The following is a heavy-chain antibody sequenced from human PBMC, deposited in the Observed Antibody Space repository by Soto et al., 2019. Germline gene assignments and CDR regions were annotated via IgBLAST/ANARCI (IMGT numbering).Heavy chain of an antibody. CDR3: ARAPKEHIVVVTARGWFDP. D-gene: IGHD2-21*02. J-gene: IGHJ5*02. CDR1: GGTFSSYA. CDR2: IISIFCTA. Sequence: GASVKVSCKASGGTFSSYAISWVRQAPGQGLEWMGGIISIFCTANYAQKFQGRVTITADESTSTAYMELSSLRSEDTAVYYCARAPKEHIVVVTARGWFDPWGQGTLVTVSS. V-gene: IGHV1-69*13.